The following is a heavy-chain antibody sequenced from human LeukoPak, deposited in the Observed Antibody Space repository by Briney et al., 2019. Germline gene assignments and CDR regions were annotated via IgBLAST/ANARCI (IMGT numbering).Heavy chain of an antibody. CDR2: INTNTGNP. CDR3: ASRSSGSYYSAFDI. D-gene: IGHD1-26*01. V-gene: IGHV7-4-1*02. CDR1: GYTFTSYA. Sequence: RASVKVSCKASGYTFTSYAMNWVRQAPGQGLEWMGWINTNTGNPTYAQGFTGRFVFSLDTSVSTAYLQISSLKAEDTAVYYCASRSSGSYYSAFDIWGQGTMVTVSS. J-gene: IGHJ3*02.